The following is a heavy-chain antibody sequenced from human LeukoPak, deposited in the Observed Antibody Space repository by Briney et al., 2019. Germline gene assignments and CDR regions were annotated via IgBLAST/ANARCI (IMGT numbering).Heavy chain of an antibody. CDR1: GFTFGDYA. CDR3: VRIRIRDYYFDY. Sequence: PGGSLRLSCTASGFTFGDYAMSWFRQAPGKGLEWVGRTRNKDNSYTTEYAASVKGRFSISRDQSKNSLYLQMNSLKTEDTAVYFCVRIRIRDYYFDYWGQGSLVTVSS. D-gene: IGHD2-15*01. CDR2: TRNKDNSYTT. V-gene: IGHV3-72*01. J-gene: IGHJ4*02.